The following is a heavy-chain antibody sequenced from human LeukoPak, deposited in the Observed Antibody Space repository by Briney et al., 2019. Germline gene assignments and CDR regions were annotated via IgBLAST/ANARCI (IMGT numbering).Heavy chain of an antibody. D-gene: IGHD3-16*01. J-gene: IGHJ6*02. CDR3: ARGGGLDV. CDR2: INHNGNVN. Sequence: GGSLRLSCAASGLTFSSYAMNWVRQAPGKGLEWVASINHNGNVNYYVDSVKGRFTISRDNAKNSLNLQMSNLRAEDTAVYFCARGGGLDVWGQGATVTVSS. CDR1: GLTFSSYA. V-gene: IGHV3-7*03.